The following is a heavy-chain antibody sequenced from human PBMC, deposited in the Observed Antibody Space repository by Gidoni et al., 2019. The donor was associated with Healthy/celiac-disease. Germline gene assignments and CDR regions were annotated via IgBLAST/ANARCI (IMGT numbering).Heavy chain of an antibody. CDR1: GFTFSSYG. CDR3: ARGAYYDFWSGPQRKAFDI. J-gene: IGHJ3*02. D-gene: IGHD3-3*01. CDR2: IWYDGSNK. Sequence: QVQLVESGGGVVQPGRSLRLSCAASGFTFSSYGMHWVRQAPGKGLEWVAVIWYDGSNKYYADSVKGRFTISRDNSKNTLYLQMNSLRAEDTTVYYCARGAYYDFWSGPQRKAFDIWGQGTMVTVSS. V-gene: IGHV3-33*01.